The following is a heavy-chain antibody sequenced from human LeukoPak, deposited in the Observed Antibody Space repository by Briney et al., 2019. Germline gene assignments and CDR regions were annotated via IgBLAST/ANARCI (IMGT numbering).Heavy chain of an antibody. Sequence: GASVKVSCKASGYTFTSYGISWVRQAPGQGLEWMGWISAYNGNTNYAQKVQGRVTMTTDTSTSTTYMELRSLRSDDTAVYYCARDYDRSGYYYSGWFDPWGQGTLVTVSS. J-gene: IGHJ5*02. CDR1: GYTFTSYG. V-gene: IGHV1-18*01. CDR3: ARDYDRSGYYYSGWFDP. CDR2: ISAYNGNT. D-gene: IGHD3-22*01.